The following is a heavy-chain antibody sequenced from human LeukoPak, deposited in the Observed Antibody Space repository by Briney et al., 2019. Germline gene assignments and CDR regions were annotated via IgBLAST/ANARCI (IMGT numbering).Heavy chain of an antibody. V-gene: IGHV3-7*01. CDR2: INQDGSAT. Sequence: GGSLRLSCAASGFTFSTYWMSWVRQAPGKGLEWVANINQDGSATNYVDSAKGRFIVSRDNAKNSVFLQMSSLRAEDTAVYYCASGTVAGTGGFDYWGQGTLVTVSS. CDR3: ASGTVAGTGGFDY. J-gene: IGHJ4*02. CDR1: GFTFSTYW. D-gene: IGHD6-19*01.